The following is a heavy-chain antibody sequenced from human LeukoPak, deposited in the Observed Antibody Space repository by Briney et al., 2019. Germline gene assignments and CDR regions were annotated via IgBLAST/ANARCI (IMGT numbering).Heavy chain of an antibody. CDR2: ISYDGSNK. J-gene: IGHJ3*02. Sequence: GRSLRLSCAASGFTFSSYDMHWVRQAPGKGLEWVAVISYDGSNKYYADSVKGRFTISRDNSKNTLYLQMNSLRAEDTAVYYCAKDYAYSGYDGEGAFDIWGQGTMVTVSS. D-gene: IGHD5-12*01. CDR3: AKDYAYSGYDGEGAFDI. V-gene: IGHV3-30*18. CDR1: GFTFSSYD.